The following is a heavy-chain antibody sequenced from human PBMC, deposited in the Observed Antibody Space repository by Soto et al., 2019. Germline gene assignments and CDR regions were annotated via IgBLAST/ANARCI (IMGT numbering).Heavy chain of an antibody. V-gene: IGHV3-23*01. CDR3: ANAEVGYSGSAFDY. J-gene: IGHJ4*02. CDR2: ISGSGATT. D-gene: IGHD5-12*01. Sequence: PGGSLRLSCAASGYSFSGYAMSWVRQAPGKGLEWVSAISGSGATTYYADSVKGRFTISRDNSKNTLYLQMNSLRAEDAAIYYCANAEVGYSGSAFDYWGQGTLVTVSS. CDR1: GYSFSGYA.